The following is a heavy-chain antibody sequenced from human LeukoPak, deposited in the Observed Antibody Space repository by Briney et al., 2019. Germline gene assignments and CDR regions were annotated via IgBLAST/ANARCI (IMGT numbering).Heavy chain of an antibody. J-gene: IGHJ6*02. CDR3: ARSASMVRGVIIPSSYYYYGMDV. CDR2: INPNSGGT. CDR1: GYTFTGYY. D-gene: IGHD3-10*01. Sequence: ASVTVSCRASGYTFTGYYMHWVRQAPGQGLEWMGWINPNSGGTNYAQTFQGRVTMDRDTANRTAYRGVSRLRSDETAVYYCARSASMVRGVIIPSSYYYYGMDVWGQGTTVTVSS. V-gene: IGHV1-2*02.